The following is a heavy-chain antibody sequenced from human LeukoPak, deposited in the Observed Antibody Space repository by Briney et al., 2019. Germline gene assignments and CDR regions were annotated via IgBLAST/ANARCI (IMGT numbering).Heavy chain of an antibody. Sequence: PGRSLRLSCAASGFKFSNYGMHWVRQAPGKGLDWVAIIWFDGSYIYYGDSVRGRFTVSRDNSKNTLYLQMNSLRAEDTAVYYCARGDLPTTHYWGQGTLVTVSS. J-gene: IGHJ4*02. D-gene: IGHD3-16*01. CDR1: GFKFSNYG. V-gene: IGHV3-33*01. CDR3: ARGDLPTTHY. CDR2: IWFDGSYI.